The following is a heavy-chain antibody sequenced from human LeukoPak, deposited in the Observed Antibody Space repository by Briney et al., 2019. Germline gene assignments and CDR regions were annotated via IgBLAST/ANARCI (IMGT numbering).Heavy chain of an antibody. Sequence: PGGSLRLSCAASGFTFNTYAMNWVRQAPGKGLEWVSSISASGDNTYYTDAVKGRFTVTRDNSKNTLYVQMNNLRAEDTAIYYCTRDQTTVLNLFDYWGQGTLVTVSS. J-gene: IGHJ4*02. CDR3: TRDQTTVLNLFDY. CDR2: ISASGDNT. CDR1: GFTFNTYA. D-gene: IGHD4-23*01. V-gene: IGHV3-23*01.